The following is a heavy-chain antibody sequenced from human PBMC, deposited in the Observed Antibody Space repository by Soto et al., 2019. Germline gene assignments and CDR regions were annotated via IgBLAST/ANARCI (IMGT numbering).Heavy chain of an antibody. J-gene: IGHJ4*02. D-gene: IGHD2-2*01. Sequence: QVQLVQSGAEVKKPGSSVKVSCKASGGTFSSYAISWVRQAPGPGLAWMGGIIPIFGTANYAQKFQGRVTRTADEATSTADMELSSRRAEDTAVDDCAREGPHGSSEYWSSTSCYVSDYWGQGTLVTVSS. V-gene: IGHV1-69*01. CDR1: GGTFSSYA. CDR3: AREGPHGSSEYWSSTSCYVSDY. CDR2: IIPIFGTA.